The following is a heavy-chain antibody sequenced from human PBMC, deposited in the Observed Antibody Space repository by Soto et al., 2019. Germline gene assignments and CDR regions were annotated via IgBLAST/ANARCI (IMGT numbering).Heavy chain of an antibody. CDR1: GGSISSSTYY. CDR3: ARGSTTEKVDS. CDR2: LYYGGGT. J-gene: IGHJ4*02. Sequence: SETLSLTCTVSGGSISSSTYYWGWVRQPPGKGLEWIVSLYYGGGTYYNPSLKSRVTISVDTSKNQFSLNLSSVTAADTAVYYCARGSTTEKVDSWGQGILVTVSS. V-gene: IGHV4-39*01.